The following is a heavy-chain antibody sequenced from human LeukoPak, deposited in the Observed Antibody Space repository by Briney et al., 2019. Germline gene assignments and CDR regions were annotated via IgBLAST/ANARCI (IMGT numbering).Heavy chain of an antibody. CDR1: GGSISSYS. Sequence: SETLSLTCTVSGGSISSYSWSWIRQPPGKRLEWIGYIYYSGSTNYNPSLKSRVTMSVDTSKNQFSLRLTSVTAADTAVYYCARERTRPFSITSFSWFDPWGQGTLVTVSS. D-gene: IGHD2-2*01. J-gene: IGHJ5*02. CDR3: ARERTRPFSITSFSWFDP. V-gene: IGHV4-59*01. CDR2: IYYSGST.